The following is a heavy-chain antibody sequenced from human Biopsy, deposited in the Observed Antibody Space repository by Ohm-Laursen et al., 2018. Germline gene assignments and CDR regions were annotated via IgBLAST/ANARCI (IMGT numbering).Heavy chain of an antibody. V-gene: IGHV1-18*01. CDR3: ARDSRNKFDL. CDR1: GYSLSTFG. CDR2: ISAYNGQT. J-gene: IGHJ5*02. D-gene: IGHD1/OR15-1a*01. Sequence: SVKVSCKASGYSLSTFGLNWVRQAPGLGLEWMGWISAYNGQTSYAPNFQGRLIMTTDTSTGTVYMELRSLRSDDTAMYYCARDSRNKFDLWGQGTLVSVSA.